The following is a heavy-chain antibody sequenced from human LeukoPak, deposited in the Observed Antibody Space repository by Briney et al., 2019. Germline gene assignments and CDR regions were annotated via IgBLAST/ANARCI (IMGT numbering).Heavy chain of an antibody. D-gene: IGHD4-17*01. J-gene: IGHJ6*02. CDR3: ARDSNGDYRPPYYYYGMDV. CDR2: IYYSGST. CDR1: GGSISSGGYY. V-gene: IGHV4-31*03. Sequence: SETLSLTCTVSGGSISSGGYYWSWIRQHPGKGLEWIGYIYYSGSTYYNPSLKSRVTISVDTSKNQFSLKLSSVTAADTAVYYCARDSNGDYRPPYYYYGMDVWGQGTTVTVSS.